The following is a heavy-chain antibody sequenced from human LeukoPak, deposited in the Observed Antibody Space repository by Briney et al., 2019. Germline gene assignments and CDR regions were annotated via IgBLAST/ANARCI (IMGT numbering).Heavy chain of an antibody. V-gene: IGHV1-46*01. J-gene: IGHJ4*02. Sequence: ASVKVSCKASGYTFTSYYMHWVRQAPGQGLEWMGIINPSGGSTSHAQKFQGRVTMTRDMSTSTVYMELSSLRSEDTAVYYCAREVVGYCSGGSCYPDSAFDYWGQGTLVTVSS. CDR2: INPSGGST. D-gene: IGHD2-15*01. CDR1: GYTFTSYY. CDR3: AREVVGYCSGGSCYPDSAFDY.